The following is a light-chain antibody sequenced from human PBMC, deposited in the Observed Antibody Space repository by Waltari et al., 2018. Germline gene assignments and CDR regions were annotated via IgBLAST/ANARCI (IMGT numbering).Light chain of an antibody. CDR2: GAS. V-gene: IGKV3-20*01. CDR1: QSVSSSY. J-gene: IGKJ4*01. Sequence: EIVLTQSPGTLSLSPGERATLSCRASQSVSSSYLAWYQQKPGQAPRLLLYGASSRATGIPYRFSGSGSGTDFTLTISRLEPEDFAVYYCQQYGSSPTFGGGTKVEIK. CDR3: QQYGSSPT.